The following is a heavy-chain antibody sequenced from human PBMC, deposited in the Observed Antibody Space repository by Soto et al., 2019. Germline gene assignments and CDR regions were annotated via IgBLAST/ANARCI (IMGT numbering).Heavy chain of an antibody. D-gene: IGHD5-18*01. CDR2: IYWDDDK. V-gene: IGHV2-5*02. CDR3: AHRGYSYGHFDY. J-gene: IGHJ4*02. Sequence: QITLKESGPPLVKPTQALTLTCTFSGFSLSTSGVGVGWFRQPPGKALEWLALIYWDDDKRYSPSLKSRLTITKDTSKNQVVLTMTNMDPVDTATYYCAHRGYSYGHFDYWGQGTLVTVSS. CDR1: GFSLSTSGVG.